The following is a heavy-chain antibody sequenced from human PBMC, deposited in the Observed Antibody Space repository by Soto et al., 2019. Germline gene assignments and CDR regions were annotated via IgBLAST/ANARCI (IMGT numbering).Heavy chain of an antibody. CDR2: IYYSGST. CDR1: GGSISSYY. CDR3: ARARMVRGIIYYYGMDV. J-gene: IGHJ6*02. V-gene: IGHV4-59*12. D-gene: IGHD3-10*01. Sequence: TLSLTCTVSGGSISSYYWSWIRQPPGKGLEWIGYIYYSGSTNYNPSLKSRVTISVDTSKNQFSLKLSSVTAADTAVYYCARARMVRGIIYYYGMDVWGQGTTVTVSS.